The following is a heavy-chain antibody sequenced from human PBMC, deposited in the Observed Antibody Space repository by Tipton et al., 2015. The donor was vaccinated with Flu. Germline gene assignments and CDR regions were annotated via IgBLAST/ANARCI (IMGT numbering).Heavy chain of an antibody. Sequence: TLSLTCTVSGGSISSYYWSWIRQHPGKGLEWIGYIYYSGSTYYNPSLKSRVTISVDTSKNQLSLKLSSVTAADTAVYYCARDPWGSGAFDIWGQGTMVTVSS. CDR2: IYYSGST. J-gene: IGHJ3*02. CDR1: GGSISSYY. V-gene: IGHV4-31*03. D-gene: IGHD7-27*01. CDR3: ARDPWGSGAFDI.